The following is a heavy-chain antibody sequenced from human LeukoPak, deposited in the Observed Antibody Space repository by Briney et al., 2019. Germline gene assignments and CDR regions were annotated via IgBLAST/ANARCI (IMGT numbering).Heavy chain of an antibody. V-gene: IGHV3-30*04. Sequence: GGSLRLSCAASGFTFSSYAMHWVRQAPGKGLEWVAVISYDGSNKYYADSVKGRFTISRDNSKNTLYLQMNSLGAEDTAVYYCARGGRITMIVVVTFLRNWGQGTLVTVSS. CDR1: GFTFSSYA. D-gene: IGHD3-22*01. CDR2: ISYDGSNK. J-gene: IGHJ4*02. CDR3: ARGGRITMIVVVTFLRN.